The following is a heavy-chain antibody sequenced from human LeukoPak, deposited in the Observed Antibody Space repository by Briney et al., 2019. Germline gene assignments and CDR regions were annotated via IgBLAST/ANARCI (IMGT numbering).Heavy chain of an antibody. J-gene: IGHJ4*02. CDR2: IKQDRSEK. V-gene: IGHV3-7*01. CDR1: GFTFSSYW. Sequence: GGSLRLSCAASGFTFSSYWMSWVRHAPGKGLAWVTNIKQDRSEKYYVDSVKGRFTFSRANANNSLYLKLHRPRAEATVVFYCARGSRGYSPFDYWGQGTLGTVSS. D-gene: IGHD5-18*01. CDR3: ARGSRGYSPFDY.